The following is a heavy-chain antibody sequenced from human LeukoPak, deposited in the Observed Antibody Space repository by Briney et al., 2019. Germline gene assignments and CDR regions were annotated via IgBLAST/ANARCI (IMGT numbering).Heavy chain of an antibody. Sequence: PGGSLRLSCAASGFTFDDYAMHWVRQAPGKGLEWVSGISWNSGSIGYADSVKGRFTISRDNAKNSLYLQMNSLRAEDTALYYCAKDKGIYSGSYTGYFDYWGQGTLVTVSS. CDR3: AKDKGIYSGSYTGYFDY. D-gene: IGHD1-26*01. CDR1: GFTFDDYA. J-gene: IGHJ4*02. CDR2: ISWNSGSI. V-gene: IGHV3-9*01.